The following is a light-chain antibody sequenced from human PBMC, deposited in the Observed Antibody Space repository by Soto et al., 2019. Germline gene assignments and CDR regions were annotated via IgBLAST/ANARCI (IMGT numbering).Light chain of an antibody. V-gene: IGKV1-5*03. CDR2: KAS. Sequence: DIQMTQSPSPLSASVGDRVTITCRATQSISSWLAWYQQKPGKAPKLLIYKASSLVSGVPPRFSVSGSGTAFTRTISSLQPYDFATYYCQQYNSYSGTFGQGPNVEIK. CDR1: QSISSW. J-gene: IGKJ1*01. CDR3: QQYNSYSGT.